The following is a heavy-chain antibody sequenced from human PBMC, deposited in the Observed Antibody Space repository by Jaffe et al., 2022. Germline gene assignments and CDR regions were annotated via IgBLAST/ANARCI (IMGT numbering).Heavy chain of an antibody. J-gene: IGHJ3*02. CDR3: ATASYSYGYVLLWFRDLHAFDI. Sequence: QVQLVESGGGVVQPGGSLRLSCAASGFTFSSYGMHWVRQAPGKGLEWVAFIRYDGSNKYYADSVKGRFTISRDNSKNTLYLQMNSLRAEDTAVYYCATASYSYGYVLLWFRDLHAFDIWGQGTMVTVSS. CDR1: GFTFSSYG. V-gene: IGHV3-30*02. CDR2: IRYDGSNK. D-gene: IGHD3-10*01.